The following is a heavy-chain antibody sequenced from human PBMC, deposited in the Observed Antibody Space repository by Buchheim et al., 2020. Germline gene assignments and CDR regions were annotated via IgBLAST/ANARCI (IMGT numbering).Heavy chain of an antibody. CDR2: TYTNGIT. CDR1: GGSISRSSSY. CDR3: AGDGGLSGMDV. V-gene: IGHV4-61*02. Sequence: QVQLQESGPGLAKPSQTLSLIFTVSGGSISRSSSYWSWIRQPAGKGLEWIGRTYTNGITNYNPSLKSRVTISVDTPKNQISLKLSSVTAADTAVYYCAGDGGLSGMDVWGQGTT. J-gene: IGHJ6*02. D-gene: IGHD3-16*01.